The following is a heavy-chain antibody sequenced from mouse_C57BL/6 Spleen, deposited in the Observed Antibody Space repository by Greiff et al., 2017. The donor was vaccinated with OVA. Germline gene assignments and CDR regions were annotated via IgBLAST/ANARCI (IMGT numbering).Heavy chain of an antibody. Sequence: VQRVESGPELVKPGASVTISCKASGYAFSSSWMNWVKQRPGKGLEWIGRIYPGDGDTNYNGKFKGKATLTADKSSSTDYMQLSSLTSEDSAVYFCARFYYGSSYFDYWGQGTTLTVSS. J-gene: IGHJ2*01. CDR2: IYPGDGDT. D-gene: IGHD1-1*01. V-gene: IGHV1-82*01. CDR1: GYAFSSSW. CDR3: ARFYYGSSYFDY.